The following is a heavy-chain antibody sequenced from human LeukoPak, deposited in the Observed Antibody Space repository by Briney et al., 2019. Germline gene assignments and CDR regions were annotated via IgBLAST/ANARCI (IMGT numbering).Heavy chain of an antibody. CDR2: MERDGSEK. J-gene: IGHJ6*02. D-gene: IGHD6-19*01. Sequence: PGGSLRLSCAASGFTLSNFWMRWVRQAPGKGLEWVANMERDGSEKNYVDAVKGRFTISRDNAKNTLFLQMNSLRGDDTAVYYCARGRIAVALYYGMDVWGHGTTVTVFS. CDR3: ARGRIAVALYYGMDV. V-gene: IGHV3-7*01. CDR1: GFTLSNFW.